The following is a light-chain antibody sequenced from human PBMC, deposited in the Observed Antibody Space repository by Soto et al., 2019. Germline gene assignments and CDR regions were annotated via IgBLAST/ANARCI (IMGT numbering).Light chain of an antibody. CDR1: QSVSSNY. J-gene: IGKJ1*01. Sequence: DIVLTQSPGTLSLSPGERATLSCRSSQSVSSNYLAWYQQKPDQAPRLVIYDVSGRATGIPARFSGSGSATEFTLTISSLEPDDSAVYYCPQYGISPTFGQGTKVEIK. CDR2: DVS. V-gene: IGKV3-20*01. CDR3: PQYGISPT.